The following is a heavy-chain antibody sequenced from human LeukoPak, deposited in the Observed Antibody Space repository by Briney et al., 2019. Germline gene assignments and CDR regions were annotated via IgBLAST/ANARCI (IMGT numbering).Heavy chain of an antibody. V-gene: IGHV3-23*01. Sequence: PGGSLRLSCAASGFTFSSYAMSWVRQAPGKGLEWVSLISGSGGSTYYADSVKGRFTISRDNSKNTLYLQMNSLRAEDTAVYYCAKSLANPHYYYMDVWGKGTTVTVSS. J-gene: IGHJ6*03. CDR1: GFTFSSYA. CDR2: ISGSGGST. CDR3: AKSLANPHYYYMDV.